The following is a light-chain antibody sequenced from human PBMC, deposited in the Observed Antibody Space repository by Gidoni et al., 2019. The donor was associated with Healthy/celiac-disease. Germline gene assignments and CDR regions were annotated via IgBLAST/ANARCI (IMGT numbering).Light chain of an antibody. CDR3: NSSTASGTLVL. V-gene: IGLV2-14*03. CDR2: DFS. CDR1: SSDVGGYTY. Sequence: QPALTQLASVSGSPGQSITIPCTGTSSDVGGYTYVSWYQHPPGKAPKLMIYDFSNRPSGVSNRFSGSKSGNTASLTISGLQAEDEANYYCNSSTASGTLVLFCGGTKLTVL. J-gene: IGLJ2*01.